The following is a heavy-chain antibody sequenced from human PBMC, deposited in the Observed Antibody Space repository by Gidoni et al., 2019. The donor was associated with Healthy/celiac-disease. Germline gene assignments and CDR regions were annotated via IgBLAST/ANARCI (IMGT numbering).Heavy chain of an antibody. J-gene: IGHJ4*02. D-gene: IGHD2-21*01. V-gene: IGHV3-33*01. Sequence: QVQLVESGGGVVQPGRSLRLSCAASGFPFSSYGMHWVRQAPGKGLEWVAVIWYDGSNKYYADSVKGRFTIARDNSKNTLYLQMNSLRAEDTAVYYCARDLGWSISLNGFDYWGQGTLVTVSS. CDR3: ARDLGWSISLNGFDY. CDR2: IWYDGSNK. CDR1: GFPFSSYG.